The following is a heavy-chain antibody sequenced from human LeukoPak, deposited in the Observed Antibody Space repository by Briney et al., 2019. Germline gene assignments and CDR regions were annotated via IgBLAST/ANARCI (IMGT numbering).Heavy chain of an antibody. CDR3: ARQGLNYYDSSGYYRGGFDY. V-gene: IGHV5-51*01. Sequence: GESLQISCKGSGYIFTSYWIGWVRQLPGKGLEWMGIIYPGDSDTRYSPSFQGQVTISADKSISTAYLQWSSLKASDTAMYYCARQGLNYYDSSGYYRGGFDYWGQGTLVTVSS. D-gene: IGHD3-22*01. J-gene: IGHJ4*02. CDR1: GYIFTSYW. CDR2: IYPGDSDT.